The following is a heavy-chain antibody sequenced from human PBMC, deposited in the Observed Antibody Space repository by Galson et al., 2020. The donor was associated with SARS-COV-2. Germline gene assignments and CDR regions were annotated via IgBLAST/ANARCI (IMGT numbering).Heavy chain of an antibody. CDR3: ARGSTVTTFFNYYYYYGMDV. CDR1: DGSFSGYY. D-gene: IGHD4-17*01. J-gene: IGHJ6*02. V-gene: IGHV4-34*01. Sequence: SETLSLTCAVYDGSFSGYYWSWIRQPPGNGLEWIGEINHSGSTNYNPSLKSRVTISVDTSKNQFSLKLSSVTAADTAVYYCARGSTVTTFFNYYYYYGMDVWGQGTTVTVSS. CDR2: INHSGST.